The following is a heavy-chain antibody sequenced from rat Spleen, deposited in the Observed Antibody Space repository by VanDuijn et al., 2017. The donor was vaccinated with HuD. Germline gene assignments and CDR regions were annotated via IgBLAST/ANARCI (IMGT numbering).Heavy chain of an antibody. CDR2: ISYDGSRT. CDR1: GFTFSNYG. Sequence: EVQLVESGGGLVQPGRSLKLSCAASGFTFSNYGMAWVRQAPSKGLEWVTTISYDGSRTYFRDSVKGRFTVSRNNAKSTLYLQMDSLRSEDTATYYCTRHNSGYFDYWGQGVMVTVSS. J-gene: IGHJ2*01. V-gene: IGHV5-29*01. D-gene: IGHD4-3*01. CDR3: TRHNSGYFDY.